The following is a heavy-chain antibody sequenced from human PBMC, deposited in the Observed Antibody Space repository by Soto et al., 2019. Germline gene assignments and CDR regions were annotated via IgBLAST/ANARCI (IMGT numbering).Heavy chain of an antibody. J-gene: IGHJ6*02. CDR3: ARVEQYLIRGYYFYGMDV. D-gene: IGHD6-13*01. V-gene: IGHV4-30-4*01. CDR1: GGSISSGNYY. CDR2: IYHSGST. Sequence: PSETLSLTCTVSGGSISSGNYYWSWIRQPPGKGLEYIGFIYHSGSTYYNPSLKSRVSISIEMSKNQYFLTVNSVTAADTAVYYCARVEQYLIRGYYFYGMDVWGQATTVTVSS.